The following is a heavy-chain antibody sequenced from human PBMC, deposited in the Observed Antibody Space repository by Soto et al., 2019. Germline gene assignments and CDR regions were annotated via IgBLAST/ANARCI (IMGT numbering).Heavy chain of an antibody. V-gene: IGHV4-59*01. J-gene: IGHJ6*02. CDR2: IYYSGST. D-gene: IGHD3-22*01. CDR1: GGSISSYY. CDR3: ARGDSSGYYYHYYYGMDV. Sequence: SETLSLTCTVSGGSISSYYWSWIRQPPGKGLEWIGYIYYSGSTNYNPSLKSRVTISVDTSKNQFSLKLSSVTAADTAVYYCARGDSSGYYYHYYYGMDVWGQGTTGTV.